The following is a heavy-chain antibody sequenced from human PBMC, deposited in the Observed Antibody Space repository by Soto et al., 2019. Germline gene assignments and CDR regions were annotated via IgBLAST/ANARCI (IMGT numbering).Heavy chain of an antibody. CDR2: ISAYNGNT. CDR1: GYTFTRYG. CDR3: ASNSSSSIRIHYYYGMDG. J-gene: IGHJ6*02. Sequence: QVQRVQSGAEVKKPGASVKVSCKASGYTFTRYGISWVRQATGQGLEWMGWISAYNGNTNYAQKRQGRVTMTTDTSTSTAYIGMRSLRSDDTAVYYCASNSSSSIRIHYYYGMDGWGQGTTVTVSS. D-gene: IGHD6-6*01. V-gene: IGHV1-18*01.